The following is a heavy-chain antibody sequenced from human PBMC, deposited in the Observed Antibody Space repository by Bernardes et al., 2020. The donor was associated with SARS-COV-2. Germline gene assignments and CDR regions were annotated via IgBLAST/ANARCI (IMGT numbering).Heavy chain of an antibody. J-gene: IGHJ6*02. CDR2: IKEEGSEK. CDR3: ARLVTTNYYYYYGMDV. V-gene: IGHV3-7*03. Sequence: GGSLRLSCAASSFTFSSFWMTWVRQAPGKGLEWVANIKEEGSEKYYVDSVKGRFTISRDNAEKSLYLQMNSLRAEDTAVYYCARLVTTNYYYYYGMDVWGQGTTVTVSS. CDR1: SFTFSSFW. D-gene: IGHD6-6*01.